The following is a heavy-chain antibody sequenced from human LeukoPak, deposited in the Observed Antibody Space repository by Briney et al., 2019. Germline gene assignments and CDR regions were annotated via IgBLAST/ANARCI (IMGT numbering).Heavy chain of an antibody. D-gene: IGHD5-12*01. CDR3: AISLRSRSGSFDY. CDR2: IKQDGSEK. J-gene: IGHJ4*02. CDR1: GFTFSSYW. V-gene: IGHV3-7*01. Sequence: SGGSLRLSCAASGFTFSSYWMSWVRQAPGKGLEWVANIKQDGSEKYYVDSVKGRFTISRDNAKNSLYLQMNSLRAEDTAVYYCAISLRSRSGSFDYWGQGTLVTVSS.